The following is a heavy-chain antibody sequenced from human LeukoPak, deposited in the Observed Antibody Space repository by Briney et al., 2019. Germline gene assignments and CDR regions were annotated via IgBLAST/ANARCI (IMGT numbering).Heavy chain of an antibody. CDR2: INPNSGGT. V-gene: IGHV1-2*02. J-gene: IGHJ4*02. Sequence: ASVKVSCKASGYTFTHNYIHWVRQAPGQGLEWMGWINPNSGGTNSAQRFQGRVTMTRDTSISTAYMDLSSLRSDATAVYYCTRGVGTSLFADWGQGTLVTVSS. D-gene: IGHD2-2*01. CDR3: TRGVGTSLFAD. CDR1: GYTFTHNY.